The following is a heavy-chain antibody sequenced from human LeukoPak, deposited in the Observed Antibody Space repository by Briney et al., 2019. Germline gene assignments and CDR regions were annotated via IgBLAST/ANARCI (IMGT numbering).Heavy chain of an antibody. Sequence: PGGSLRLSCAASEFSVGSNYMTWVRQAPGKGLEWVSLIYSGGSTYYADSVKGRFTISRDNSKNTLYLQMNSLRAEDTAVYYCAKDPRRGVGFVGATFDYWGQGTLVSVSS. D-gene: IGHD1-26*01. J-gene: IGHJ4*02. CDR3: AKDPRRGVGFVGATFDY. V-gene: IGHV3-66*01. CDR2: IYSGGST. CDR1: EFSVGSNY.